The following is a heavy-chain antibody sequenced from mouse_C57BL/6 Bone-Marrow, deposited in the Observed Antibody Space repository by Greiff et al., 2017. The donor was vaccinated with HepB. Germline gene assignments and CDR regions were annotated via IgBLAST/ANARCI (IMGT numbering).Heavy chain of an antibody. CDR3: ARHFYYDPFDY. CDR1: GYTFTSYW. Sequence: QVQLQQPGAELVKPGASVKLSCKASGYTFTSYWMQWVKQRPGQGLEWIGEIDPSDSYTNYNQKFKGKATLTVDTSSRTAYMQLSSLTSEDSAVYYWARHFYYDPFDYWGKGTTLTVSS. D-gene: IGHD2-4*01. J-gene: IGHJ2*01. CDR2: IDPSDSYT. V-gene: IGHV1-50*01.